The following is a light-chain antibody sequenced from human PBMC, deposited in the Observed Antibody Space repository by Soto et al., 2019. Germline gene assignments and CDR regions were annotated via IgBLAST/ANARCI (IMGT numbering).Light chain of an antibody. CDR2: EVS. J-gene: IGLJ1*01. Sequence: QSVLTQPASVSGSPGQSITISCIGTTSDVGDYNYVSWYQQHPGKAPKLMIYEVSNRPSGVSERFSGSKSGNTASLTISGLQAEDEADYYCSSYRSTDTPYVFGTGTKVTVL. CDR3: SSYRSTDTPYV. CDR1: TSDVGDYNY. V-gene: IGLV2-14*01.